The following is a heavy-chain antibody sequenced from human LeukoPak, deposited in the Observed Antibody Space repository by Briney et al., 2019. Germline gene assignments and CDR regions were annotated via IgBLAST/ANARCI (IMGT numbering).Heavy chain of an antibody. Sequence: ASVKVSCKASGYTFTSYGISWVRQVPGQGLEWMGWISAYNGNTNYAQKLQGRVTMTTDTSTSTAYMELRSLRSDDTAVYYCVSGKAEMATINEAFDYWGQGTLVTAPS. D-gene: IGHD5-24*01. CDR2: ISAYNGNT. CDR1: GYTFTSYG. V-gene: IGHV1-18*01. CDR3: VSGKAEMATINEAFDY. J-gene: IGHJ4*02.